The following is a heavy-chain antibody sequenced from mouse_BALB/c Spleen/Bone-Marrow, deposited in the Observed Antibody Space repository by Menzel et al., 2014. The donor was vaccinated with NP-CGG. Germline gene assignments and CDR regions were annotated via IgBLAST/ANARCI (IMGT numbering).Heavy chain of an antibody. J-gene: IGHJ4*01. CDR1: GYSSTGYY. CDR2: INPYNGAT. V-gene: IGHV1-31*01. D-gene: IGHD2-2*01. CDR3: ARVEIYYGFGGSYAIDY. Sequence: VQLQQSGPELVKPGASVKISCKASGYSSTGYYMHWVKQSHVKSLEWIGRINPYNGATSYNQNFKDKASLTVDKSSSTAHMELHSLTSKDSAVYYCARVEIYYGFGGSYAIDYWGQRTSVTVSS.